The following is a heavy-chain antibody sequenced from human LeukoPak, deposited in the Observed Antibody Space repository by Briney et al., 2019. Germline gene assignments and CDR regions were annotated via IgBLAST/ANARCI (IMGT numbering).Heavy chain of an antibody. CDR2: IYYSGST. Sequence: SETLSLTCTVSGGSISSYYWSWIRQTPGKGLEWIGYIYYSGSTNYNPSLKSRVTISVDTSKNQFSLKVSSVTAADTAVYYCARGNWYLDYWGQGTLVTVSS. D-gene: IGHD1-1*01. CDR3: ARGNWYLDY. J-gene: IGHJ4*02. CDR1: GGSISSYY. V-gene: IGHV4-59*01.